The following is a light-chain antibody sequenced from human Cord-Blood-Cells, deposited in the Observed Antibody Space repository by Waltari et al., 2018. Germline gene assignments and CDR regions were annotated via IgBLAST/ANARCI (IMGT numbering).Light chain of an antibody. CDR2: RNN. CDR1: SSNIGSNP. CDR3: AAWDDSLNGPV. J-gene: IGLJ3*02. Sequence: QSVLTQPPSASGTPGQRVTISCSGSSSNIGSNPVNCYHPPPGTGTKLLINRNNPRPSGVPDRCSGSKSGTSASLAISGLQSEDEADYYCAAWDDSLNGPVFGGGTKLTVL. V-gene: IGLV1-44*01.